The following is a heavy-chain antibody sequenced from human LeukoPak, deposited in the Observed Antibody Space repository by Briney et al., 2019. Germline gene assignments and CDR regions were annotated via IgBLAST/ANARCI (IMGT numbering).Heavy chain of an antibody. V-gene: IGHV1-69*01. J-gene: IGHJ4*02. CDR1: GSTFSSYA. D-gene: IGHD5-24*01. CDR2: IIPIFGTA. Sequence: GSSVKVSCKASGSTFSSYAISWVRQAPGQGLEWMGGIIPIFGTANYAQKFQGRVTITADESTSTAYMELSSLRSEDTAAYYCARGGVEMATMSQFDYWGQGTLVTVSS. CDR3: ARGGVEMATMSQFDY.